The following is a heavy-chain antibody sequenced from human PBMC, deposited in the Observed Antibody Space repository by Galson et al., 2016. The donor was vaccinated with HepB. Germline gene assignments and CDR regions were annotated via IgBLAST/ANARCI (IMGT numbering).Heavy chain of an antibody. V-gene: IGHV4-61*09. CDR3: ARGITPFLRFDP. Sequence: TCAVSGDSTSSGSYYWSWIRRPAGEGLEWIGHISTSGRTKYNPSLKDRVTISLDTSKNQFSLSLNSVTAADTAVYYCARGITPFLRFDPWGQGTLVTVSS. J-gene: IGHJ5*02. CDR1: GDSTSSGSYY. CDR2: ISTSGRT.